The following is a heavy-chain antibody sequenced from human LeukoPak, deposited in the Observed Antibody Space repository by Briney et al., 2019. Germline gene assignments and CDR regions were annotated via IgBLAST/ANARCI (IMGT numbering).Heavy chain of an antibody. D-gene: IGHD3-22*01. CDR2: IIPILGIA. V-gene: IGHV1-69*04. CDR3: ARESDYYDITNWFDP. Sequence: EASVKVSCKASGGTFSSYAISWVRQAPGQGLEWMGRIIPILGIANYAQKFQGRVTMTTDTSTSTAYMELSSLRSEDTAVYYCARESDYYDITNWFDPWGQGTLVTVSS. CDR1: GGTFSSYA. J-gene: IGHJ5*02.